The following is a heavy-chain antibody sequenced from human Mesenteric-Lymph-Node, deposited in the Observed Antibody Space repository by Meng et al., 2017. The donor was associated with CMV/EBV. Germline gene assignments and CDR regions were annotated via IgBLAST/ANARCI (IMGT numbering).Heavy chain of an antibody. Sequence: TVSGGSISSGGYYWSWIRQHPGKGLEWIGYIYYSGSTYYNPSLKSRVTISVDTSKNQFSLKLSSVTAADTAVYYCARDHSGYHYFDYWGQGTLVTVSS. D-gene: IGHD5-12*01. CDR1: GGSISSGGYY. CDR2: IYYSGST. J-gene: IGHJ4*02. V-gene: IGHV4-31*03. CDR3: ARDHSGYHYFDY.